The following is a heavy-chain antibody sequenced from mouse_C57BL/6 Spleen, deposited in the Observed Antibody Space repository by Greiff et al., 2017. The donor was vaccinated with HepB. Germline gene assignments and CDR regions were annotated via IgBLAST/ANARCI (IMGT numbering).Heavy chain of an antibody. CDR1: GFTFSDYG. CDR3: AKARDYGSSYGAMDY. CDR2: ISSGSSTI. V-gene: IGHV5-17*01. D-gene: IGHD1-1*01. Sequence: EVKLVESGGGLVKPGGSLKLSCAASGFTFSDYGMHWVRQAPEKGLEWVAYISSGSSTIYYADTVKGRFTISRDNAKNTLFLQMTSLRSEDTAMYYCAKARDYGSSYGAMDYWGQGTSVTVSS. J-gene: IGHJ4*01.